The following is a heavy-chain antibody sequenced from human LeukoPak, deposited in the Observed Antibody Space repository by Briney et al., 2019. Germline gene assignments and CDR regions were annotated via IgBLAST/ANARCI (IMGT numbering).Heavy chain of an antibody. V-gene: IGHV5-51*01. CDR2: IYPSDSDT. D-gene: IGHD5-12*01. CDR3: ARPSNSGYDH. Sequence: GESLKISCKSSGYTFSTNWIGWGRQMPGKGLEWMGIIYPSDSDTRYSPSFQGQVTISADKSISTTYLQWSSLTASDTAMYYCARPSNSGYDHWGQGALVTVSS. CDR1: GYTFSTNW. J-gene: IGHJ5*02.